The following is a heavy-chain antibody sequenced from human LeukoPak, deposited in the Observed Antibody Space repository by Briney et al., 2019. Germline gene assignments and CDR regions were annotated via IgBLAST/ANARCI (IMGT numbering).Heavy chain of an antibody. CDR1: GFSLSTSGVG. J-gene: IGHJ3*02. CDR3: AHSISGVGAFDM. D-gene: IGHD2-8*01. CDR2: IYWDDDK. V-gene: IGHV2-5*02. Sequence: AGPTLVKPTQTLTLTCTFSGFSLSTSGVGVGWIRQPPGKALEWLALIYWDDDKRYSPSLKSRLTIAKDTSKNQVVITITNMDPVDTATYYCAHSISGVGAFDMWGQGTMATVPS.